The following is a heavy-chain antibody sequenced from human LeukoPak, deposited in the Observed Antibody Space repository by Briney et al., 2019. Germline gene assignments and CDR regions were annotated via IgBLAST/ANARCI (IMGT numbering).Heavy chain of an antibody. V-gene: IGHV3-11*01. D-gene: IGHD5-18*01. CDR3: ARQLYSYGFWYDAFDI. J-gene: IGHJ3*02. Sequence: GGSLRLSCAASGFTFSDYYMSWIRQAPGKGLEWVSYISSSGSTIYYADSVKGRFTISRDNAKNSLYLQMNSLRAEDTAVYYCARQLYSYGFWYDAFDIWGQGTMVTVSS. CDR2: ISSSGSTI. CDR1: GFTFSDYY.